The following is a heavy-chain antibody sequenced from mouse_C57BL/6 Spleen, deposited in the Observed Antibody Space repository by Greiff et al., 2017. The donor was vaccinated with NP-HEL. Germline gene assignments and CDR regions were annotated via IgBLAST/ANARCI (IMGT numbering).Heavy chain of an antibody. CDR2: ISDGGSYT. Sequence: EVKVEESGGGLVKPGGSLKLSCAASGFTFSSYAMSWVRQTPEKRLEWVATISDGGSYTYYPDNVKGRFTISRDNAKNNLYLQMSHLKSEDTAMYYCAREGERGYFDVWGTGTTVTVSS. J-gene: IGHJ1*03. CDR3: AREGERGYFDV. V-gene: IGHV5-4*01. CDR1: GFTFSSYA.